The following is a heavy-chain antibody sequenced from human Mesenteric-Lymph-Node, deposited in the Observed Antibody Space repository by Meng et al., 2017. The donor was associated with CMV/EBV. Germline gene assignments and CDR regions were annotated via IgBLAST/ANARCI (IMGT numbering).Heavy chain of an antibody. Sequence: CNASGYTFTSYGISWVRQAPGQGLEWMGWISAYNGNTNYAQKLQGRVTMTTDTSTSTAYMELRSLRSDDTAVYYCARVSAAAGFFDYWGQGTLVTVSS. CDR1: GYTFTSYG. D-gene: IGHD6-13*01. CDR2: ISAYNGNT. J-gene: IGHJ4*02. CDR3: ARVSAAAGFFDY. V-gene: IGHV1-18*01.